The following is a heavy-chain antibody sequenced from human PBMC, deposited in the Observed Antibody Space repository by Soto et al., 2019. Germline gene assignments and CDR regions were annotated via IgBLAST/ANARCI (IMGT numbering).Heavy chain of an antibody. CDR2: ISSSSSYI. V-gene: IGHV3-21*01. J-gene: IGHJ6*02. CDR3: ARDLMIVVVMGYYYGMDV. Sequence: ETLSLTCAVYGGSFSGYYWSWIRQPPGKGLEWVSSISSSSSYIYYADSVKGRFTISRDNAKNSLYLQMNSLRAEDTAVYYCARDLMIVVVMGYYYGMDVWGQGTTVTVSS. D-gene: IGHD3-22*01. CDR1: GGSFSGYY.